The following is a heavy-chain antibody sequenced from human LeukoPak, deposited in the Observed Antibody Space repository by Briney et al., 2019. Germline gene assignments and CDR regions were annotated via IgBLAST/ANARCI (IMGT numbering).Heavy chain of an antibody. V-gene: IGHV3-53*01. Sequence: GGSLRLSCAASGFSFSSYAMSWVRQAPGKGLEWVSVIYGGGSTYYADSVKGRFTISRDTPKNTLYLQMNSLRVEDTAVYYCASWPVGWYGEDSWGQGTLVTVSS. J-gene: IGHJ4*02. CDR3: ASWPVGWYGEDS. CDR2: IYGGGST. CDR1: GFSFSSYA. D-gene: IGHD6-19*01.